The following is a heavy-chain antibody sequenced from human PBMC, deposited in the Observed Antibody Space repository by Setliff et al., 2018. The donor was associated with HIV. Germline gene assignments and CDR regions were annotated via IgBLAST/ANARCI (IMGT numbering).Heavy chain of an antibody. J-gene: IGHJ3*02. CDR1: GFSFSSYA. V-gene: IGHV3-23*03. Sequence: GGSLRLSCVASGFSFSSYAMSWVRQAPGKGLEWISLVHTDGTSTYYADSVKGRFTISRENSKNTLYLQMNSLRADDTAVYYCARCFLLWSNAFHIWGQGTMVTVSS. D-gene: IGHD2-21*01. CDR3: ARCFLLWSNAFHI. CDR2: VHTDGTST.